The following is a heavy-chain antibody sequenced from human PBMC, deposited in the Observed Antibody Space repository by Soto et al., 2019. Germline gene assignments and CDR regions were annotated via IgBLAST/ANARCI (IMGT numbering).Heavy chain of an antibody. V-gene: IGHV3-23*01. Sequence: PGGSLRLSCAASGFTFSSYTMGWVRQAPGKGLEWVSGISGSGGSTYYADSVKGRFTISRENSKNTLYLLMNSLRAEDTAVYYCAKDSGAFDYWGQGTLVTVSS. CDR3: AKDSGAFDY. D-gene: IGHD3-10*01. CDR1: GFTFSSYT. CDR2: ISGSGGST. J-gene: IGHJ4*02.